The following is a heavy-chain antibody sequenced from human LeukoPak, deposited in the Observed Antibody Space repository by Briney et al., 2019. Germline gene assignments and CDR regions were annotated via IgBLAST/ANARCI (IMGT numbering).Heavy chain of an antibody. Sequence: GGSLRLSCAASGFTFTTYWMTWVRQAPGKGLEWVANIKQDGSEKYYVDSVKGRFTISRDNAKNSLYLQMNSLRAEDTAVYYCVRGFTYVIYWGQGTLVTVSA. J-gene: IGHJ4*02. CDR2: IKQDGSEK. CDR3: VRGFTYVIY. CDR1: GFTFTTYW. D-gene: IGHD5-18*01. V-gene: IGHV3-7*05.